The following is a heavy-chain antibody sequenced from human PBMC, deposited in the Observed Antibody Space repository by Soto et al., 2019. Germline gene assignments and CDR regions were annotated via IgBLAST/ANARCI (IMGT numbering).Heavy chain of an antibody. Sequence: PGGSLRLSCAASGFTFSSYAMSWVRQAPGKGLEWVSAISGSGGSTYYADSVKGRFTISRDNSKNTLYLQMNSLRAEDTAVYYCARGLYSSSSYYYCGMDVWGQGTTVTVPS. CDR3: ARGLYSSSSYYYCGMDV. D-gene: IGHD6-6*01. CDR1: GFTFSSYA. V-gene: IGHV3-23*01. J-gene: IGHJ6*02. CDR2: ISGSGGST.